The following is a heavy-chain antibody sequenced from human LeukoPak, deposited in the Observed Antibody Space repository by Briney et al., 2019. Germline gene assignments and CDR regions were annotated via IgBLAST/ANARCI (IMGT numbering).Heavy chain of an antibody. CDR3: AREAPPHDTSDYDF. CDR1: GFIFSNYW. V-gene: IGHV3-7*01. D-gene: IGHD3-22*01. J-gene: IGHJ4*02. Sequence: HSGGSLRLSCGASGFIFSNYWLSWVRQAPGKGLEWVANIKQDGRRTNYVDSVKGRFTISRDNAKNSLYLQMNSLRDEDTAIYYCAREAPPHDTSDYDFWGQGTLVTVSS. CDR2: IKQDGRRT.